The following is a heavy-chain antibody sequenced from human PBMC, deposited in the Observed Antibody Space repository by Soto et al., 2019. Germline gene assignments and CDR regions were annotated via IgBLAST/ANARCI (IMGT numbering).Heavy chain of an antibody. CDR2: ISGGGGST. J-gene: IGHJ4*02. V-gene: IGHV3-23*01. Sequence: LRLSCAASGFTFSSYAMSWVRQAPGKGLEWVSAISGGGGSTYYADSVKGRFTISRDNSKNTLYLQMNSLRAEDTAVYYCAKAARMITFGGVIVWGQGTLVTVSS. CDR3: AKAARMITFGGVIV. CDR1: GFTFSSYA. D-gene: IGHD3-16*02.